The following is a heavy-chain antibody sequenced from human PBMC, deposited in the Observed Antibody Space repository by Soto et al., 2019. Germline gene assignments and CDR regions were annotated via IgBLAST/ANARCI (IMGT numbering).Heavy chain of an antibody. V-gene: IGHV1-18*01. J-gene: IGHJ6*03. CDR1: GYTFTSYG. CDR2: ISAYNGNT. D-gene: IGHD3-9*01. CDR3: VRTAYDRDLTRHYYYYYYMDV. Sequence: GASVKVSCKASGYTFTSYGISWVRQAPGQGLEWMGWISAYNGNTNYAQKLQGRVTMTTDTSTSTAYMELRSLRSDDTAVYYCVRTAYDRDLTRHYYYYYYMDVWGKGTTVTVS.